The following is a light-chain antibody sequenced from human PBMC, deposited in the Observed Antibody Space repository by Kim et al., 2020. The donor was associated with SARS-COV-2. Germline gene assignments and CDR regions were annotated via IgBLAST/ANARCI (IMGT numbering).Light chain of an antibody. CDR1: GGNIGSNY. V-gene: IGLV6-57*03. Sequence: KTVTISCTRSGGNIGSNYVQWYQQRPGSVPSIIIYKDEERISGVPDRFSGSIDSSSNSASLTISGLKTEDEADYSCQSYDNNNYVVFGGGTKVTVL. CDR2: KDE. CDR3: QSYDNNNYVV. J-gene: IGLJ2*01.